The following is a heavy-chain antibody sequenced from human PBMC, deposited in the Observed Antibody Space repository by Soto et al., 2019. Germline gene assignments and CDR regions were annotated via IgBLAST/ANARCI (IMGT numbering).Heavy chain of an antibody. CDR1: GGTFSSYA. J-gene: IGHJ6*02. D-gene: IGHD2-2*01. CDR2: IIPIFGTA. Sequence: QVQLVQSGAEVKKPGSSVKVSCKASGGTFSSYAISWVRQAPGQGLEWMGGIIPIFGTANYAQKFQGRVTITADESTSTAYMELSSLRSEDTAVYYCARVVVVVPAARVYYYYGMDVWGQGNPVTVSS. V-gene: IGHV1-69*01. CDR3: ARVVVVVPAARVYYYYGMDV.